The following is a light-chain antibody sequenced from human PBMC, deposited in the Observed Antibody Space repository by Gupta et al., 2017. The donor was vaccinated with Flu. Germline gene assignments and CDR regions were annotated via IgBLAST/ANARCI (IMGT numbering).Light chain of an antibody. CDR2: KAS. J-gene: IGKJ1*01. CDR1: QSISSW. CDR3: QQYNSYSGT. Sequence: DITLTQSPSTLSASVGDRVTITCRASQSISSWLAWYQQKPGKAPKVLIYKASSLQSGVPARFSGSGSGTEFTLTISSLEPDDFATYYCQQYNSYSGTFGQGTKVEFK. V-gene: IGKV1-5*03.